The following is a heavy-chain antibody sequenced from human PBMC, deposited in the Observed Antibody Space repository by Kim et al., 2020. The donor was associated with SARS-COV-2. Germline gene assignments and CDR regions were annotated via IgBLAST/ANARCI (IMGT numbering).Heavy chain of an antibody. J-gene: IGHJ4*02. D-gene: IGHD3-16*01. Sequence: SVKVSCKASGGTFSSYAISWVRQAPGQGLEWMGGIIPIFGTANYAQKFQGRVTITADESTSTAYMELSSLRSEDTAVYYCARDFLTAPGLWDYWGQGTLVTVSS. CDR2: IIPIFGTA. V-gene: IGHV1-69*13. CDR1: GGTFSSYA. CDR3: ARDFLTAPGLWDY.